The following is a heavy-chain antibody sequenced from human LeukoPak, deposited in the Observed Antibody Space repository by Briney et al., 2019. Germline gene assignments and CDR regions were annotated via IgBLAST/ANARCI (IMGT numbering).Heavy chain of an antibody. CDR2: MNPNSGNT. CDR3: ARRLLMGATMSLGY. CDR1: GYTFTSYD. D-gene: IGHD1-26*01. J-gene: IGHJ4*02. Sequence: GASVKVSCKASGYTFTSYDINWVRQATGQGLEWMGWMNPNSGNTGYAQKFQGRVTITRNTSISTAYMELSSLRSEDTAVYYCARRLLMGATMSLGYWGQGTLVTVSS. V-gene: IGHV1-8*03.